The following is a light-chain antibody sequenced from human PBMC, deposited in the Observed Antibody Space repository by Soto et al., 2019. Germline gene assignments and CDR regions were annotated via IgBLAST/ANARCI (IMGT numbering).Light chain of an antibody. J-gene: IGLJ2*01. Sequence: QSALTQPPSVSGSPGQSVTISCTGTSSDVGSYNRVSWYQQPPGTAPKLMIYEVSNRPSGVTDRFSGSKSGNTASLTISGLQAEDEADYYCRSYTSSSTLVFGGGTKLTVL. V-gene: IGLV2-18*02. CDR2: EVS. CDR3: RSYTSSSTLV. CDR1: SSDVGSYNR.